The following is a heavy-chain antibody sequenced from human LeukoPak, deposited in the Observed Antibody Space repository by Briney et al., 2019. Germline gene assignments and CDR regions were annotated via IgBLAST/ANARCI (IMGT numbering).Heavy chain of an antibody. CDR3: ARVGRNWFDP. CDR2: ISSSSTYI. J-gene: IGHJ5*02. D-gene: IGHD1-1*01. V-gene: IGHV3-11*05. Sequence: GGSLRLSCAASGFTVSDNYMSWVRQAPGKGLEWVSFISSSSTYIYYADSMKGRFTISRDNAKNSLFLQMNSLRAEDTAVYYCARVGRNWFDPWGQGTLVTVSS. CDR1: GFTVSDNY.